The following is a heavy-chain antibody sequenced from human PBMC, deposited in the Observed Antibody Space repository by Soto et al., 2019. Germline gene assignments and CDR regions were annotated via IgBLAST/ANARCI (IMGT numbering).Heavy chain of an antibody. D-gene: IGHD3-3*01. CDR2: ISSSSSTI. V-gene: IGHV3-48*02. Sequence: PWGSLRLSCAASGFTFSSYSMNWVRQAPGKGLEWVSYISSSSSTIYYADSVKGRFTISRDNAKNSLYLQMNSLRDEDTAVYYCARQEDYDFWSGYYFTEYYYGMDVWGQGTTVTVSS. J-gene: IGHJ6*02. CDR1: GFTFSSYS. CDR3: ARQEDYDFWSGYYFTEYYYGMDV.